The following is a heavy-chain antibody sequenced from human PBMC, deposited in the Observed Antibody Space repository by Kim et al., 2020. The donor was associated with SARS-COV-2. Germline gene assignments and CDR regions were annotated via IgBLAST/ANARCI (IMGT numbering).Heavy chain of an antibody. CDR2: ISYDGSIQ. D-gene: IGHD2-2*01. Sequence: GGSLRLSCVASGLPFRNYGMHWVRQAPGKGLEWVADISYDGSIQYYGDFVEGRFTISRDNSKNTLYLQMNSLRFEDTAVYYCAKGPIAVVSGGKMWLDPWGQGTLVTVSS. J-gene: IGHJ5*02. V-gene: IGHV3-30*18. CDR3: AKGPIAVVSGGKMWLDP. CDR1: GLPFRNYG.